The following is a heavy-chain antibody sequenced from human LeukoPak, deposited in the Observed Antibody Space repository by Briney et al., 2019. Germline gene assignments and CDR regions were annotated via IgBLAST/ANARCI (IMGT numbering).Heavy chain of an antibody. Sequence: ASVKVSCKASGYTFTGYYMHWVRQAPGQGLEWMGWINPNSGGTNYAQKFQGRVTMTRDTSISTAYMELSRLRSDDTAVYYCAGTREYYDILTGSRLLDDYWGQGTLVTVSS. CDR1: GYTFTGYY. CDR2: INPNSGGT. J-gene: IGHJ4*02. D-gene: IGHD3-9*01. V-gene: IGHV1-2*02. CDR3: AGTREYYDILTGSRLLDDY.